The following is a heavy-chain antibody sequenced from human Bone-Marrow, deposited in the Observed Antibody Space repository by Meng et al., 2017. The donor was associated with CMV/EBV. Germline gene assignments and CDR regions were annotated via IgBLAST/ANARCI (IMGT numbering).Heavy chain of an antibody. CDR3: AKSQLRPQFDP. CDR2: ISGSGGST. Sequence: LSGAAHELPFASYAMSWVRQAPGKGLEWVSAISGSGGSTCYADSVKGRFTISRDNSKNTLYLQMNSLRAEDTAVYYCAKSQLRPQFDPWGQGTLVTVSS. V-gene: IGHV3-23*01. CDR1: ELPFASYA. J-gene: IGHJ5*02. D-gene: IGHD3-3*01.